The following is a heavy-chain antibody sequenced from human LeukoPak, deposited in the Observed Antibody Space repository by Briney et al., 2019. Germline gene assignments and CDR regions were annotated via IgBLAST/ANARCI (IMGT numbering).Heavy chain of an antibody. Sequence: GGSLRLSCAASGFTFSNAWMSWVCQAPGKGLEWVGRIKSKSDGGTADFAAPLKGRFTMSRDDSKNALYLQMNSLKTEDTAVYYCATYTSSYSDYWGQGTLVTVSS. CDR2: IKSKSDGGTA. J-gene: IGHJ4*02. CDR1: GFTFSNAW. D-gene: IGHD3-22*01. V-gene: IGHV3-15*01. CDR3: ATYTSSYSDY.